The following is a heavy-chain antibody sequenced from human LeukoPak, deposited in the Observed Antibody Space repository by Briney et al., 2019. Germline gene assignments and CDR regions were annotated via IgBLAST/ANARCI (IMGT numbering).Heavy chain of an antibody. CDR2: INHSGST. Sequence: KTSETLSLTCAVYGGSFSGYYWSWIRQPPGKGLEWIGEINHSGSTNYNPSLKSRVTISVDTSKNQFSLKLSSVTAADTAVYYCARLRVMITFGGVIAPSSDLDVWGKGTTVTISS. CDR3: ARLRVMITFGGVIAPSSDLDV. CDR1: GGSFSGYY. V-gene: IGHV4-34*01. J-gene: IGHJ6*04. D-gene: IGHD3-16*02.